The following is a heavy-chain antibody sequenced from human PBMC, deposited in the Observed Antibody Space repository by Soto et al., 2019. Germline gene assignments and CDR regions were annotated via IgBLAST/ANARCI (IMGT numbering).Heavy chain of an antibody. Sequence: TSETLSLTCTVSGGSISSYYWSWIRQPPGKGLEWIGYIYYSGSTNYNPSLESRVTISVDTSKNQFSLKLSSVTAADTAVYYCARLYSSSPYYYYGMDVWGQGTTVTVSS. D-gene: IGHD6-6*01. CDR1: GGSISSYY. CDR3: ARLYSSSPYYYYGMDV. V-gene: IGHV4-59*01. J-gene: IGHJ6*02. CDR2: IYYSGST.